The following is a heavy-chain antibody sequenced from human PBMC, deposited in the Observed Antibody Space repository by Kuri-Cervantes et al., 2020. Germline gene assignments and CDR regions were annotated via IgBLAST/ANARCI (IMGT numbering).Heavy chain of an antibody. CDR1: GFTVSSNY. CDR3: ASVIVGATTSWSWFDH. V-gene: IGHV3-48*01. Sequence: GESLKIPCAASGFTVSSNYMSWVRQAPGKGLEWVSYISSSSSTIYYADSVKGRFTISRDNAKNSLYLQMNSLRAADTAVYYCASVIVGATTSWSWFDHWGQGTLVTVSS. J-gene: IGHJ5*02. D-gene: IGHD1-26*01. CDR2: ISSSSSTI.